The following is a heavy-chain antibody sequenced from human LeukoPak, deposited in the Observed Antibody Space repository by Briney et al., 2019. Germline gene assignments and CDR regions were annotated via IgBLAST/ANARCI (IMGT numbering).Heavy chain of an antibody. J-gene: IGHJ4*02. CDR3: AKSKSPYPMDYIFDF. D-gene: IGHD4-11*01. CDR2: ISNDGSIT. CDR1: GFSFSSYG. V-gene: IGHV3-30*18. Sequence: GRSLRLSCAASGFSFSSYGMHWVRQAPGKGLEWVAVISNDGSITRYGDSVKGRFTISRDNSKNTLYVQMNSLRTDDAAVYYCAKSKSPYPMDYIFDFWGQGTLVTVSS.